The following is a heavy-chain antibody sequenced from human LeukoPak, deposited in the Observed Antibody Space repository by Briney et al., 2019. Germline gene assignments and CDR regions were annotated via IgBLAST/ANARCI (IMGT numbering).Heavy chain of an antibody. Sequence: SETLSLTCAVYGGSFSGYYWSWIRQPPGKGLEWIGEINHSGSSNYNPSLKSRVTISVDTSKNQFSLNLRSVTPEDTAVYYCARNFIPEQLVLNFWGQGTLVTVSS. CDR1: GGSFSGYY. CDR2: INHSGSS. CDR3: ARNFIPEQLVLNF. J-gene: IGHJ4*02. V-gene: IGHV4-34*01. D-gene: IGHD6-13*01.